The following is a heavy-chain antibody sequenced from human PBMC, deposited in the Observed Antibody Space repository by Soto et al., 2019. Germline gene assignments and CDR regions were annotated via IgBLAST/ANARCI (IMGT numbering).Heavy chain of an antibody. CDR1: GGTFSSYT. CDR3: AYLGTYSGYDWTFDY. CDR2: IIPILGIA. V-gene: IGHV1-69*02. D-gene: IGHD5-12*01. Sequence: SVKVSCTASGGTFSSYTISWVRQAPGQGLEWMGRIIPILGIANYAQKFQGRVTITADKSTSTAYMELSSLRSEDTAVYYCAYLGTYSGYDWTFDYWGQGTLVTVSS. J-gene: IGHJ4*02.